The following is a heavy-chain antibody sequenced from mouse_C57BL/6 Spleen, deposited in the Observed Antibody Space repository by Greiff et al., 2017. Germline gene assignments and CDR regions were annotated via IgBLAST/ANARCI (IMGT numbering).Heavy chain of an antibody. D-gene: IGHD2-1*01. CDR1: GFPLTSYG. CDR3: AKEDYYGNSYAMDY. V-gene: IGHV2-4*01. CDR2: IWSGGST. J-gene: IGHJ4*01. Sequence: QVQLKQSGPGLVQPSQSLSITCTVSGFPLTSYGVHWVRQPPGKGLEWLGVIWSGGSTDYNAAFISRLSISKDNSKSQVFFKMNSLQADDTAIYYCAKEDYYGNSYAMDYWGQGTSVTVSS.